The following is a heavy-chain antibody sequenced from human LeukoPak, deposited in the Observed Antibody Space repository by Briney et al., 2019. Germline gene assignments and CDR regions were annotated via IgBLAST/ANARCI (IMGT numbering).Heavy chain of an antibody. CDR2: INPSGGST. V-gene: IGHV1-46*01. CDR1: GYTSTGYY. Sequence: GASVKVSCKASGYTSTGYYMHWVRQAPGQGLEWMGWINPSGGSTSYAQKFQGRVTMTRDMSTSTVYMELSSLRSEDTAVYYCASYGGNLSFDYWGQGTLVTVSS. J-gene: IGHJ4*02. D-gene: IGHD4-23*01. CDR3: ASYGGNLSFDY.